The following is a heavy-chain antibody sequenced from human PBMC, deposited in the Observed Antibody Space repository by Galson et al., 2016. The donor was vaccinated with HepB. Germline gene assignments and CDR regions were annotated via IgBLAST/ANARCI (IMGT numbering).Heavy chain of an antibody. CDR3: ARGGRVSTSPGDY. D-gene: IGHD5/OR15-5a*01. CDR1: GGSISGSSYY. V-gene: IGHV4-39*07. J-gene: IGHJ4*02. Sequence: LSLTCTVSGGSISGSSYYWGWVRQPPGKGLECIGIIYYAGRTYYNPSLKSRVTISVDTSKNQFSLNLNSVTVADTAVYYCARGGRVSTSPGDYWGPGTLVTVSS. CDR2: IYYAGRT.